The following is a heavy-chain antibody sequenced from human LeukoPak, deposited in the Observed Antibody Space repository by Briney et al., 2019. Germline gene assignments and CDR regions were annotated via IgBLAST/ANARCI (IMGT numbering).Heavy chain of an antibody. J-gene: IGHJ4*02. CDR3: ARDLTTSMAYYFDC. CDR1: GFTFSSYA. V-gene: IGHV3-21*01. CDR2: MSSSGSYI. D-gene: IGHD5-18*01. Sequence: GGSLRLSCAASGFTFSSYAMNWVRQAPSKELEWVSFMSSSGSYIYYADSVKGRFTISRDNAKNSLYLQMNSLRAEDTAVYYCARDLTTSMAYYFDCWGQGTLVTVSS.